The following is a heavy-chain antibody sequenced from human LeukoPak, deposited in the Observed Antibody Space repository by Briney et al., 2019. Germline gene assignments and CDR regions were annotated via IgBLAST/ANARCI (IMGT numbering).Heavy chain of an antibody. J-gene: IGHJ4*02. CDR1: GGSFSGYY. D-gene: IGHD2-21*01. Sequence: PSETLSLTCAVYGGSFSGYYWSWIRQPPGKGLEWIGEINHSGSTNHNPSLKSRVTISVDTSKNQFSLKLSSVTAADTAVYYCARGPRSPSIVVVIASRFDYWGQGTLVTVSS. V-gene: IGHV4-34*01. CDR3: ARGPRSPSIVVVIASRFDY. CDR2: INHSGST.